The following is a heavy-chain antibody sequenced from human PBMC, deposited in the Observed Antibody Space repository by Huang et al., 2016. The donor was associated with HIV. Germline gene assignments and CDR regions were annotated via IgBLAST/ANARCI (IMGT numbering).Heavy chain of an antibody. V-gene: IGHV1-69*13. CDR2: IIRMVGTP. Sequence: QVQLVQSGAEVKTPGSSVKVSCKASGGTFSKYAISWVRQAPGQGLEWMGGIIRMVGTPNYARKFQGRVTITADDSTSTTYVEVSSLRSEDTAIYYCARGQLGSYGDYDVLYWGQGTLVTVSS. D-gene: IGHD4-17*01. CDR1: GGTFSKYA. CDR3: ARGQLGSYGDYDVLY. J-gene: IGHJ4*02.